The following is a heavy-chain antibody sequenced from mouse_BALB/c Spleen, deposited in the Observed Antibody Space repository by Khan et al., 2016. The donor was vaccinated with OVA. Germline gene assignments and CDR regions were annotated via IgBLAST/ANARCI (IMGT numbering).Heavy chain of an antibody. CDR1: GFTFSDYG. CDR2: ISSLAYNF. CDR3: ARGGTGGFAY. D-gene: IGHD3-1*01. J-gene: IGHJ3*01. V-gene: IGHV5-15*02. Sequence: EVELVESGGGLVQPGGSRKLSCAASGFTFSDYGMAWIRQGPGKGPEWITFISSLAYNFYYADTVTGRFTISRENAKKNLNLEVNSLRSEDTAMYYCARGGTGGFAYWGQGTLVTLSA.